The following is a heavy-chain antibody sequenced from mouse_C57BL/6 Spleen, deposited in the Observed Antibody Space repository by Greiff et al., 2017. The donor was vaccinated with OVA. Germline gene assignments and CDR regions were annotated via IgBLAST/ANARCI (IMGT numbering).Heavy chain of an antibody. J-gene: IGHJ2*01. CDR1: GYTFTSYW. Sequence: QVQLKEPGTELVKPGASVKLSCKASGYTFTSYWMHWVKQRPGQGLEWIGNINPSNGGTNYNEKFKSKATLTVDKSSSTAYMQLSSLTSEDSAVDDCAREANYYGSPCFDYWGQGTTLTVSA. V-gene: IGHV1-53*01. CDR2: INPSNGGT. D-gene: IGHD1-1*01. CDR3: AREANYYGSPCFDY.